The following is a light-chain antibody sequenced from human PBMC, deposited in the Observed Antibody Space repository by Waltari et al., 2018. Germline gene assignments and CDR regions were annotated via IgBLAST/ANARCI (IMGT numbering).Light chain of an antibody. CDR1: QSISSY. CDR2: AAS. Sequence: DIQMTQSPSSLSASVGDRVTITCRARQSISSYLNWYQQKPGKAPKLLIYAASSLQSGVPSRFSGSGSGTDFTLTISSLQPEDFATYSCQQSYSTPQTFGQGTKVEIK. J-gene: IGKJ1*01. CDR3: QQSYSTPQT. V-gene: IGKV1-39*01.